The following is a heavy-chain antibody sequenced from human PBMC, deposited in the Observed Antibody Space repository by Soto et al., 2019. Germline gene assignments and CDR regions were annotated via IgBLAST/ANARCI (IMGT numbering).Heavy chain of an antibody. CDR1: GYTFINYG. D-gene: IGHD1-26*01. CDR3: ARWSAIVGGAEALDV. CDR2: LSAYNGDT. V-gene: IGHV1-18*01. Sequence: QVQLVQSGAEVKKPGASVRVSCKTSGYTFINYGITWVRQAPGQGLEWMGWLSAYNGDTSSSEKLQDRFTMTTDTATNTVYMDLRGLTSDATAVYYCARWSAIVGGAEALDVCGQGTMVIVSS. J-gene: IGHJ3*01.